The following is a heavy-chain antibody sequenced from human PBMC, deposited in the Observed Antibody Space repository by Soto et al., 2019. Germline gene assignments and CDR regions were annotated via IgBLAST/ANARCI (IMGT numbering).Heavy chain of an antibody. CDR2: IIPIFDRA. CDR1: GGTFSSYG. Sequence: SVKVSCKASGGTFSSYGISWVRQAPGQGLEWMGGIIPIFDRANYAQKFQGRVTITAGESTSTTYMELSSLRSEDTAVYYCARDRDSALVPGDYYYFGMDVWGQGTTVTVSS. CDR3: ARDRDSALVPGDYYYFGMDV. D-gene: IGHD5-18*01. J-gene: IGHJ6*02. V-gene: IGHV1-69*13.